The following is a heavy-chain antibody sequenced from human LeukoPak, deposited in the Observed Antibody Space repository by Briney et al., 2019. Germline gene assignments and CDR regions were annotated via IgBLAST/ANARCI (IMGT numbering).Heavy chain of an antibody. Sequence: TSETLSLTCTVSGGSISSGSYYWSWIRQPAGKGLEWIGRIYTSGSTNYNPSLKSRVTISVDTSKNQFSLKLSSVTAADTAVYYCAREMATIGTDYWGQGTLVTVSS. CDR1: GGSISSGSYY. V-gene: IGHV4-61*02. CDR3: AREMATIGTDY. J-gene: IGHJ4*02. CDR2: IYTSGST. D-gene: IGHD5-24*01.